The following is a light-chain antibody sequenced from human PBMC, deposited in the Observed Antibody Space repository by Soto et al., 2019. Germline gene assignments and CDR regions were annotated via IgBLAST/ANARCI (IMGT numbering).Light chain of an antibody. V-gene: IGKV1-5*03. Sequence: DIQMTQSPSTLSASVGDRVTITCRASQSISSWLAWYQQKAGKAPKLLIYKASTLESGVPSRFSGSGSGTQSTLTIRSLQPDDFATYYCQHYNSYPRTFGPGTKLEIK. J-gene: IGKJ2*02. CDR3: QHYNSYPRT. CDR1: QSISSW. CDR2: KAS.